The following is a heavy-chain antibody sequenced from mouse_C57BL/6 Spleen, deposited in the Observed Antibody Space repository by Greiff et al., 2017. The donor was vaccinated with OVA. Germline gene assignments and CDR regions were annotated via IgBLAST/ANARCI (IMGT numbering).Heavy chain of an antibody. D-gene: IGHD2-4*01. Sequence: QVQLKESGAELVKPGASVKISCKASGYAFSSYWMNWVKQRPGKGLEWIGQIYPGDGDTNYNGKFKGKATLTADKSSSTAYMQLSSLTSEDSAVYFCARSPYDYDSAWFAYWGQGTLGTVAA. CDR1: GYAFSSYW. CDR2: IYPGDGDT. V-gene: IGHV1-80*01. CDR3: ARSPYDYDSAWFAY. J-gene: IGHJ3*01.